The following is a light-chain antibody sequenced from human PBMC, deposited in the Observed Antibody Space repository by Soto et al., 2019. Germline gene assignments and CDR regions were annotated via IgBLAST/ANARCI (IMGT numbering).Light chain of an antibody. CDR1: NSDVGGYNY. CDR3: ASYTTSITYV. CDR2: DVS. J-gene: IGLJ1*01. V-gene: IGLV2-14*03. Sequence: QSVLTQPASVSGSPGQSITISCTGTNSDVGGYNYVSWYQQHPGKAPKLLIYDVSSRPSGLSNRFSGSKSGNTASLIISGLQAEDEADYYCASYTTSITYVLGSGTKLT.